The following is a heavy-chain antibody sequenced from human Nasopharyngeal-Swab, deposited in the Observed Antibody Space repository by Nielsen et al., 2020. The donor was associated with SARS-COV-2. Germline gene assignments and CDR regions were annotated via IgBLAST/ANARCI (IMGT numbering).Heavy chain of an antibody. CDR3: ARGLSGIVPAPILGLGPYYYYYYMDV. CDR2: INHSGST. Sequence: RQAPGKGPEWIAEINHSGSTNYNPSLKSRVTLPVDTSVNQVSLEVSSVTAADTAVYYCARGLSGIVPAPILGLGPYYYYYYMDVWGKGTTVTVSS. V-gene: IGHV4-34*01. J-gene: IGHJ6*03. D-gene: IGHD2-2*01.